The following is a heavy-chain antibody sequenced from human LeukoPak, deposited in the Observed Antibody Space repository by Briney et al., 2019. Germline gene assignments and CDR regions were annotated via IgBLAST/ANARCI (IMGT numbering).Heavy chain of an antibody. V-gene: IGHV1-24*01. D-gene: IGHD1-26*01. CDR3: AMGLMGATSMAYYFDY. Sequence: EASVTVSCKVSGYTLSKLSIHWMRQAPGKGLEWMGGFDPKSGETIYAQKFQGRVTMTEDISTDTAYMELNNLRSEDTAVYFCAMGLMGATSMAYYFDYWGQGTLVTVSS. CDR1: GYTLSKLS. CDR2: FDPKSGET. J-gene: IGHJ4*02.